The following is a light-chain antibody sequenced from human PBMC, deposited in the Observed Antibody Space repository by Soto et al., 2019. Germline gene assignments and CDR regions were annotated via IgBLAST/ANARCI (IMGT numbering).Light chain of an antibody. V-gene: IGKV3D-15*01. Sequence: EIVMTQSPATLSVSPGESATLSCRASQNINSDLAWYVQKPGQAPRRVIYGASTWGTDVPPRFTGSGSGTEFTLTIRGLQYEDLAVYYCHQYNSWPITFGQGTPL. CDR1: QNINSD. CDR3: HQYNSWPIT. CDR2: GAS. J-gene: IGKJ5*01.